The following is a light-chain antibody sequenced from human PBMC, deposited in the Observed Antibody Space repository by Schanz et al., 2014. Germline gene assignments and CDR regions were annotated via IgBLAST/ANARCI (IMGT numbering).Light chain of an antibody. CDR2: EVT. Sequence: QSALTQPPSASGSPGQSVTISCTGTSSDIGNYNYVSWYQQHPGQAPKLVIYEVTKRPSGVPDRFSGSRSGSTASLTVSGLQADDEADYYCCSYVSSTTPYVFGFGTKLTVL. CDR1: SSDIGNYNY. V-gene: IGLV2-8*01. J-gene: IGLJ1*01. CDR3: CSYVSSTTPYV.